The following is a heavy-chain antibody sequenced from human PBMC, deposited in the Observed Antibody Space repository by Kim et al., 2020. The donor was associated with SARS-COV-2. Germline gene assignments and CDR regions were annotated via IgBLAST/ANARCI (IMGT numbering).Heavy chain of an antibody. CDR1: GLTLSDYY. Sequence: GGSLRLSCAASGLTLSDYYMTWIRQAPGKGLEWVSYISSSGNSIYYADSVKGRFTISRDNAKNSLSLQMNSLRDEDTAVYYCAQLKAYYYMDVWGKGTT. CDR2: ISSSGNSI. J-gene: IGHJ6*03. V-gene: IGHV3-11*01. D-gene: IGHD6-6*01. CDR3: AQLKAYYYMDV.